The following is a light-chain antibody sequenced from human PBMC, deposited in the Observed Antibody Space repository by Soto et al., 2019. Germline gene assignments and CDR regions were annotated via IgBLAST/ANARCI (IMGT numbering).Light chain of an antibody. CDR2: KAS. V-gene: IGKV1-5*03. J-gene: IGKJ1*01. CDR3: QQYNSYSRT. CDR1: QSISSW. Sequence: DIQMTQSPSTLSASVGDRVTITCRASQSISSWLAWYQQKPGKAPKLLIYKASNLEGGVPSRFSGSGFGTEFTLTISCLQPDDFATYYCQQYNSYSRTFGQGTKVDIK.